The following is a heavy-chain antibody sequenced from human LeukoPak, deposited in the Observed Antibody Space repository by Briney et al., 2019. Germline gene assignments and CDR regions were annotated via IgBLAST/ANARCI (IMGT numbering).Heavy chain of an antibody. Sequence: PGGSLGLSCAASGFTFSSYSMNWVRQAPGKGLECLSYISSSSTIYYADSVKGRFTISRDNAKNSVYLQMNSLRDEDTAVYYCARGDCSGASCLLADYWGQGTLVTVSS. CDR2: ISSSSTI. J-gene: IGHJ4*02. CDR3: ARGDCSGASCLLADY. D-gene: IGHD2-15*01. V-gene: IGHV3-48*02. CDR1: GFTFSSYS.